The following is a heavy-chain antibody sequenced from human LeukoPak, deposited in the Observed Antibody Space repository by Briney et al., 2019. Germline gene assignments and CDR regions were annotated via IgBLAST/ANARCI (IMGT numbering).Heavy chain of an antibody. CDR2: FDPEDGET. CDR3: ATSLTVGGAISFDY. J-gene: IGHJ4*02. CDR1: GYTLTELS. Sequence: GASVKVSCEVSGYTLTELSMHWVRQAPGKGLEWMGGFDPEDGETIYAQKFQGRVTMTEDTSTDTAYMELSSLRSEDTAVYYCATSLTVGGAISFDYWGQGTLVTVSS. V-gene: IGHV1-24*01. D-gene: IGHD3-16*02.